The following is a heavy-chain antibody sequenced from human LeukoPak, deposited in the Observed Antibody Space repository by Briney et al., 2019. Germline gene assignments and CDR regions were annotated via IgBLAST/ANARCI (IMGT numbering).Heavy chain of an antibody. CDR1: GFPFSNHW. V-gene: IGHV3-74*01. Sequence: PGGSLRLSCAASGFPFSNHWMHWVRQVPGKGLVWVSRIDGGGSSTSYADSVKGRFSISRDNGRSTLYLQMNSLRVEDTAVYYCARGPGSSGGAYVGDYWGHGILVTVSS. D-gene: IGHD3-22*01. J-gene: IGHJ4*01. CDR3: ARGPGSSGGAYVGDY. CDR2: IDGGGSST.